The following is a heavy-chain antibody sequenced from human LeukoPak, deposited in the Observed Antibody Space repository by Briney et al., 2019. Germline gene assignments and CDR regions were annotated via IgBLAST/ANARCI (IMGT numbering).Heavy chain of an antibody. CDR2: IYYSGST. CDR3: ARDNREYSSSSSHFPRRFDY. D-gene: IGHD6-6*01. V-gene: IGHV4-39*07. J-gene: IGHJ4*02. CDR1: GGSISSSSYY. Sequence: SETLSLTCTVSGGSISSSSYYWGWIRQPPGKGLEWIGSIYYSGSTYYNPSLKSRVTISVDTSKNQFSLKLSSVTAADTAVYYCARDNREYSSSSSHFPRRFDYWGQGTLVTVSS.